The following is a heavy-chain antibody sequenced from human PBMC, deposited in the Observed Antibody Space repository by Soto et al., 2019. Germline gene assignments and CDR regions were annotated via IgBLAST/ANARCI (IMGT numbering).Heavy chain of an antibody. CDR2: IYYMGCT. CDR1: GGSISSHY. J-gene: IGHJ6*02. CDR3: ARDGREAPGMNV. Sequence: PSETLSLTCTVSGGSISSHYWSWVRQAPGKGLEWIGHIYYMGCTNYNPSVRSRSTISGNASKSRFSLKLNSVTTANTAVYYGARDGREAPGMNVWAQGTKVTVS. D-gene: IGHD1-26*01. V-gene: IGHV4-59*11.